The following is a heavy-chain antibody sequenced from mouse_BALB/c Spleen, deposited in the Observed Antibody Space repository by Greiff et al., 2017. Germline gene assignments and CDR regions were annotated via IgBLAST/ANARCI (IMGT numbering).Heavy chain of an antibody. Sequence: EVNVVESGGGLVKPGGSLKLSCAASGFTFSSYAMSWVRQTPEKRLEWVATISSGGSYTYYPDSVKGRFTISRDNAKNTLYLQMSSLRSEDTAMYYCARHLITTVPFAYWGQGTLVTVSA. D-gene: IGHD1-1*01. J-gene: IGHJ3*01. CDR2: ISSGGSYT. CDR3: ARHLITTVPFAY. V-gene: IGHV5-9-3*01. CDR1: GFTFSSYA.